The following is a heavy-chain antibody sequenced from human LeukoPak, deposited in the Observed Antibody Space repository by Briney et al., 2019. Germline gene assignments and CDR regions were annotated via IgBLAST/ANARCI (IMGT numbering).Heavy chain of an antibody. CDR3: ASAGYSGYDLPYYYGMDV. CDR1: GGSISSSSYY. Sequence: PSENPFPTCTVSGGSISSSSYYWGGGRPPPRKGVGGVWRIYFSGSTYYNPSLKSRVTISVDTSKNQFSLKPSSVTAADTAVYYCASAGYSGYDLPYYYGMDVWGQGTTVTVSS. D-gene: IGHD5-12*01. J-gene: IGHJ6*02. CDR2: IYFSGST. V-gene: IGHV4-39*07.